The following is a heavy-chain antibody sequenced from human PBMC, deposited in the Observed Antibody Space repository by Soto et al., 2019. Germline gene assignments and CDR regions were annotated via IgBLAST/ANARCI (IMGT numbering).Heavy chain of an antibody. J-gene: IGHJ3*02. D-gene: IGHD6-13*01. V-gene: IGHV1-46*01. CDR1: GYTFTSYY. Sequence: GASVKVSCKASGYTFTSYYMRWVRQAPGQGLEWMGIINPSGGSTSYAQKFQGRVTMTRDTSTSTVYMELSSLRSEDTAVYYCASLSGYSSSWGAFDIWGQGTMVTVSS. CDR3: ASLSGYSSSWGAFDI. CDR2: INPSGGST.